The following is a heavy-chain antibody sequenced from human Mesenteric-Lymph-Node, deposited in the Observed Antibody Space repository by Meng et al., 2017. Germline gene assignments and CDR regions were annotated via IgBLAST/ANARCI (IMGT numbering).Heavy chain of an antibody. V-gene: IGHV4-34*01. CDR1: GGSFSGYY. CDR2: INHSGST. Sequence: GSLRLSCAVYGGSFSGYYWSWIRQPPGKGLEWIGEINHSGSTNYNPSLKSRVTISVDTSKNQFSLKLSSVTAADTAVYYCARGTRTVSIAAAGQFDYWGQGTLVTVSS. CDR3: ARGTRTVSIAAAGQFDY. J-gene: IGHJ4*02. D-gene: IGHD6-13*01.